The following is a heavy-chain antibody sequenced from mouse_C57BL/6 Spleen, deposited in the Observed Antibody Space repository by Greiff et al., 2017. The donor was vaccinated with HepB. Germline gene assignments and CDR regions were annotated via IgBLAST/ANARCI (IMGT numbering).Heavy chain of an antibody. CDR2: ISYDGSN. Sequence: VQLQESGPGLVKPSQSLSLTCSVTGYSITSGYYWNWIRQFPGNKLEWMGYISYDGSNNYNPSLKNRISITRDTSKNQFFLKLNSVTTEDTATYYCASYYYGSSYAPWFAYWGQGTLVTVSA. CDR3: ASYYYGSSYAPWFAY. J-gene: IGHJ3*01. CDR1: GYSITSGYY. V-gene: IGHV3-6*01. D-gene: IGHD1-1*01.